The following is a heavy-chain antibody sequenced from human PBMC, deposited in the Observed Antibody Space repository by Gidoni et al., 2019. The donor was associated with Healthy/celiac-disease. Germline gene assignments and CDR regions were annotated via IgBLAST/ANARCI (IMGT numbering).Heavy chain of an antibody. Sequence: EVQLVESGGGLVQPGGSLRLSCAASGFTFSSYWMSWVRQAPGKGLEWLANIKQDGSEKYYVDSVKGRFTISRDNAKNSLYLQMNSLRAEDTAVYYCARVRAQIPSGGYFDYWGQGTLVTVSS. V-gene: IGHV3-7*03. D-gene: IGHD3-16*01. CDR3: ARVRAQIPSGGYFDY. J-gene: IGHJ4*02. CDR1: GFTFSSYW. CDR2: IKQDGSEK.